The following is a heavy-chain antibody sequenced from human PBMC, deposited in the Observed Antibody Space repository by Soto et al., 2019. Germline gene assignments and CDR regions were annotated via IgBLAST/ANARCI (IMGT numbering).Heavy chain of an antibody. J-gene: IGHJ4*02. CDR2: INSDGSST. CDR3: ARDGEYCSSTSCFSPPLHDY. D-gene: IGHD2-2*01. V-gene: IGHV3-74*01. Sequence: GGSLRLSCASSGFTFSSYWMHWVRQAPGKGLVWVSRINSDGSSTSYADSVKGRFTISRDNAKNTLYLQMNSLRAEDTAVYYCARDGEYCSSTSCFSPPLHDYWGQGTLVTVSS. CDR1: GFTFSSYW.